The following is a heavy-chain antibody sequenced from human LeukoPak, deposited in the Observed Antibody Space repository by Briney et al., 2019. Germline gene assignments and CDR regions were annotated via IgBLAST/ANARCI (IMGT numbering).Heavy chain of an antibody. CDR1: ADSISSSKW. V-gene: IGHV4-4*02. D-gene: IGHD1-26*01. CDR2: IHHGGSS. Sequence: SETLSLTCAVSADSISSSKWWSWVRQAPGKGLEWIGEIHHGGSSNYNPSLKSRVTISIDKSKNQFSLKMSSVTAADTAVYYCARSRDTTNYYGMDVWGQGTTVSVSS. J-gene: IGHJ6*02. CDR3: ARSRDTTNYYGMDV.